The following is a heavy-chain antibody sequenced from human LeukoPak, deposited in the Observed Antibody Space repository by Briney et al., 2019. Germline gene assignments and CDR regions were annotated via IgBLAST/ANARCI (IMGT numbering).Heavy chain of an antibody. V-gene: IGHV3-9*01. CDR1: GFTFDDHA. Sequence: GGSLRLSCTASGFTFDDHAMHWVRQAPGKGLEWVSGISWNSGGIAYADSVKGRFTISRDNAKTSLYLQMNSLRAEDTALYYCTKDIGYSTSSFGVDYWGQGTLVTVSS. CDR2: ISWNSGGI. J-gene: IGHJ4*02. D-gene: IGHD3-16*01. CDR3: TKDIGYSTSSFGVDY.